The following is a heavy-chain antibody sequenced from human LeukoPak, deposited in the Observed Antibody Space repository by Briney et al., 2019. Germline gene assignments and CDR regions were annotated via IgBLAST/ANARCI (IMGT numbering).Heavy chain of an antibody. D-gene: IGHD5-18*01. CDR1: GFPFETNA. J-gene: IGHJ4*02. CDR3: AKDWIQFNRVFDCFDS. CDR2: IGNTET. Sequence: AGGSLRLSCATSGFPFETNAMRWVRQAPGKGLEWVTTIGNTETFYADSVTGRFTISRDNFKNTVNLQMNRLRVEDTAIYYCAKDWIQFNRVFDCFDSWGQGTLVTVSS. V-gene: IGHV3-23*01.